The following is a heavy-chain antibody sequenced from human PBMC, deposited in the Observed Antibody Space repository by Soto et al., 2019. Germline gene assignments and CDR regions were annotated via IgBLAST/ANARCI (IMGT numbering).Heavy chain of an antibody. CDR2: ISGDGGST. J-gene: IGHJ4*02. V-gene: IGHV3-43*02. CDR3: AKDIALGYSYGPNDY. CDR1: GFTFDDYA. Sequence: GGSLRLSCAASGFTFDDYAMHWVRQAPGKGLEWVSLISGDGGSTYYADSVKGRFTISRDNSKNSLYLQMNSLRTEDTALYYCAKDIALGYSYGPNDYWGQGTLVTVSS. D-gene: IGHD5-18*01.